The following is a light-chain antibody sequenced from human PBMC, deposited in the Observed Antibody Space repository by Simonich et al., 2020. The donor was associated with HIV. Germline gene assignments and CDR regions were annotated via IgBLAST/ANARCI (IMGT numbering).Light chain of an antibody. J-gene: IGKJ2*01. CDR2: AAS. CDR1: QSISNY. V-gene: IGKV1-39*01. CDR3: QQYNSYSYT. Sequence: DIQMTQSPSSLSASVGERVTITCRTSQSISNYLNWYQQKPGKAPKLLIYAASNLQSGFPSRFSGSGSGTDFTLTISSLQPEDFATYYCQQYNSYSYTFGQGTKLEIK.